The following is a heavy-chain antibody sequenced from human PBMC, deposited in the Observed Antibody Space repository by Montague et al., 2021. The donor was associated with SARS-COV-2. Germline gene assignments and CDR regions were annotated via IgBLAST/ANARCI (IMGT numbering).Heavy chain of an antibody. CDR2: IHHSGNT. D-gene: IGHD4-17*01. Sequence: TLSLTCAVSGGSVSSGGYSWYWIREAPGKGLEWIGHIHHSGNTYYNPSLESRVTIPGDRPKNQFSLKVTSITAADTAVYYCASYRDYGDYYWGQGTLVTVSS. V-gene: IGHV4-30-2*01. CDR1: GGSVSSGGYS. CDR3: ASYRDYGDYY. J-gene: IGHJ4*02.